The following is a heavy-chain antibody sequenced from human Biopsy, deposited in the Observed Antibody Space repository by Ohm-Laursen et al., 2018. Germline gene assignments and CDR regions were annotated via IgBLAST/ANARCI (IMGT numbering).Heavy chain of an antibody. Sequence: SETLSLTCTVSGGSISSYYWMWIRQPPGKGLEWIGYIHHAQSATYSPSLKSRVTISVDTSKNQFSLKMTSVTAADTAVYYCARVEDCSGDNCPRLAFDLWGQGTTVIVSS. CDR3: ARVEDCSGDNCPRLAFDL. CDR2: IHHAQSA. J-gene: IGHJ3*01. V-gene: IGHV4-59*01. CDR1: GGSISSYY. D-gene: IGHD2-15*01.